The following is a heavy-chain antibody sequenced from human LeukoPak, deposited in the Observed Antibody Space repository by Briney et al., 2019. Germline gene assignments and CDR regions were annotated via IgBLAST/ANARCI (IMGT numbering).Heavy chain of an antibody. D-gene: IGHD1-7*01. CDR1: GFSFSSYW. CDR2: IKKDGSEK. Sequence: GGSLRLSCAASGFSFSSYWMSWVRQAPGKGLEWVANIKKDGSEKYYVDSVRGRFTISRDNAKNSLYLQMNSLRAEDTAVYYCAREMGWNYGDYWGQGTLVTVSS. V-gene: IGHV3-7*05. J-gene: IGHJ4*02. CDR3: AREMGWNYGDY.